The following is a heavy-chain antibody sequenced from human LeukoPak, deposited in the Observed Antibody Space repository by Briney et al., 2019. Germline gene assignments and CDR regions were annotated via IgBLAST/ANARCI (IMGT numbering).Heavy chain of an antibody. D-gene: IGHD3-9*01. Sequence: ASVKVSCKASGYTFTSYGISWVRQAPGQGLEWMGWISAYNGNTNYAQKLQGRVTMTADTSTSTAYMELRSLRSDDTAVYYCARDFHVLRYFDWPLWGQGTLVTVSS. J-gene: IGHJ4*02. CDR2: ISAYNGNT. V-gene: IGHV1-18*01. CDR3: ARDFHVLRYFDWPL. CDR1: GYTFTSYG.